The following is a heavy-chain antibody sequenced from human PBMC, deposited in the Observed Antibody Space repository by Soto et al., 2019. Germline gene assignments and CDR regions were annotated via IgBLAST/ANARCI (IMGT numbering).Heavy chain of an antibody. CDR3: ARAYHYGFDAFDV. CDR2: IKQDASEK. CDR1: GFTFSTHW. D-gene: IGHD3-10*01. Sequence: GGSLRLSCAASGFTFSTHWMSWVRQAPGKGLEWVANIKQDASEKYYLDSVKGRFTISRDNAKNSLYLQMNSLRVEDTAVYYCARAYHYGFDAFDVWGQGTMVTVSS. V-gene: IGHV3-7*04. J-gene: IGHJ3*01.